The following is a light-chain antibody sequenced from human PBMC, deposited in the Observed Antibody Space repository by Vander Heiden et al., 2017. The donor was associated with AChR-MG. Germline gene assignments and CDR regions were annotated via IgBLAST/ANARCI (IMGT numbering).Light chain of an antibody. Sequence: DIVMTQTPLSLSVTPGQPASISCKSSQSLLHSDGKTYLYWYLQKPGQSPQLLIYEVSNRCSGVPDRFSGSGSGTDFTLKISRVEAEDVGVYYCRQRIQLPWTFGQRTKVEIK. CDR1: QSLLHSDGKTY. V-gene: IGKV2D-29*02. J-gene: IGKJ1*01. CDR2: EVS. CDR3: RQRIQLPWT.